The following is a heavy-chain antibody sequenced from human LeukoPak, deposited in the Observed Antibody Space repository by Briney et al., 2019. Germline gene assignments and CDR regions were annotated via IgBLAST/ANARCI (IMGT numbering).Heavy chain of an antibody. CDR3: AKASWVSSTDAVR. J-gene: IGHJ4*02. D-gene: IGHD3-16*01. V-gene: IGHV3-30*18. CDR1: GFSFSNHG. CDR2: IASDGGAK. Sequence: GTSLRLSCVASGFSFSNHGMHWVRQAPGKGLEWVAVIASDGGAKFYPASVKGRFTLSSDSSRNTVYFQLNNLRVEDTAIYYCAKASWVSSTDAVRWGQGTLVTVSS.